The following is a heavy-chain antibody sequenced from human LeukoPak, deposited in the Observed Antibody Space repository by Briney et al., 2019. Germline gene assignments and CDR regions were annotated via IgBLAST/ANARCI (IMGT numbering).Heavy chain of an antibody. CDR1: GGPVRSDMSH. CDR3: ARNRGWYATDV. Sequence: SETLSLTCSVSGGPVRSDMSHWSWIRQPPGKGLEWIGYVHYSGSANYNPSLESRVTMSLDHSKNQFSLDLTSVTSADMAVYYCARNRGWYATDVWGQGAAVTVSS. D-gene: IGHD6-19*01. V-gene: IGHV4-61*01. CDR2: VHYSGSA. J-gene: IGHJ6*02.